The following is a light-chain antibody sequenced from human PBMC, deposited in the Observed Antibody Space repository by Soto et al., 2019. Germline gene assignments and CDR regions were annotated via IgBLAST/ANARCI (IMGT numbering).Light chain of an antibody. CDR2: GAS. V-gene: IGKV3-20*01. CDR1: QSVSRNY. J-gene: IGKJ2*01. CDR3: QLYGSPPLYT. Sequence: EIVLTQSPGTLSLSPGDRATLSCRASQSVSRNYLAWYQQKPGQAPRLLIYGASSRATGIPDRFSGSGSGTDFTLTISRLEPEDFAVYYCQLYGSPPLYTFGQGTKLEI.